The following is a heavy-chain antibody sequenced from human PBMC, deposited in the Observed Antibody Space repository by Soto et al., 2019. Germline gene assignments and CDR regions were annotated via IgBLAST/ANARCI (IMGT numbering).Heavy chain of an antibody. CDR3: AKETSAAAGGWYGMDV. CDR2: ISGSGGST. CDR1: GFTFSSYA. J-gene: IGHJ6*02. Sequence: PGGSLRLSCAASGFTFSSYAMSWVRQAPGKGLEWVSAISGSGGSTYYADSVKGRFTISRDNSKNTLYLQMNSLRAEDTAVYYCAKETSAAAGGWYGMDVWGQGTTVTVSS. D-gene: IGHD6-13*01. V-gene: IGHV3-23*01.